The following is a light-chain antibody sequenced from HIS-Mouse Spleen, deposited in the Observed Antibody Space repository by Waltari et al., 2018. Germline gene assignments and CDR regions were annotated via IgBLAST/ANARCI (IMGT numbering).Light chain of an antibody. CDR1: SGHSRYA. Sequence: QLVLTQSPSASASLGASVTLTCTLSSGHSRYALAWHQQQPEKGPRYLMKLNSDGSHSKGDGIPDRFSGSSSGAERYLTISSLQSEDEADYYCQTWGTGIWVFGGGTKLTVL. CDR3: QTWGTGIWV. V-gene: IGLV4-69*01. J-gene: IGLJ3*02. CDR2: LNSDGSH.